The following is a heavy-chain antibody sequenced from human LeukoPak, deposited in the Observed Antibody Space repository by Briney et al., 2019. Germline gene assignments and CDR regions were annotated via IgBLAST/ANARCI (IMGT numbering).Heavy chain of an antibody. CDR1: GYTFTGYY. V-gene: IGHV1-2*02. J-gene: IGHJ6*02. Sequence: GASVKVSCKASGYTFTGYYMHWVRQAPGQGHEWMGWINPNSGGTNYAQKFQGRVTMTRDTSISTAYMELSRLRSDDTAVYYCARSHYYYYGMDVWGQGTTVIVSS. CDR3: ARSHYYYYGMDV. CDR2: INPNSGGT.